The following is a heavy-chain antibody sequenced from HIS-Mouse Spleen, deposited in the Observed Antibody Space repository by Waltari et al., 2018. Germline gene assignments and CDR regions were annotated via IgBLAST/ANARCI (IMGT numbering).Heavy chain of an antibody. Sequence: QLQLQESGPGLVKTSETLSLTCTVSGGPMSSSSYYWGWIRQPPGKGLGWIGSIYYSGSTYYNPSLKSRVTISVDTSKNQFSLKLSSVTAADTAVYYCAREIPYSSSWYDWYFDLWGRGTLVTVSS. J-gene: IGHJ2*01. V-gene: IGHV4-39*07. CDR3: AREIPYSSSWYDWYFDL. D-gene: IGHD6-13*01. CDR2: IYYSGST. CDR1: GGPMSSSSYY.